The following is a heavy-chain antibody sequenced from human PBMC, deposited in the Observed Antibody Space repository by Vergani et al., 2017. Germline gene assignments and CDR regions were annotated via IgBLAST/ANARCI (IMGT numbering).Heavy chain of an antibody. J-gene: IGHJ6*02. D-gene: IGHD3-10*01. CDR1: GSSISSGSYY. Sequence: QVQLQESGPGLVKPSQTLSLTCTVSGSSISSGSYYWSWIRQPAGKGLEWIGRIYTSGSTNYNPSLKRRVTISVDTSKNQFSLKLSSVTAADTAVYYCARAVYYGSGSYYYGMDVWGQGTTVTVSS. CDR2: IYTSGST. CDR3: ARAVYYGSGSYYYGMDV. V-gene: IGHV4-61*02.